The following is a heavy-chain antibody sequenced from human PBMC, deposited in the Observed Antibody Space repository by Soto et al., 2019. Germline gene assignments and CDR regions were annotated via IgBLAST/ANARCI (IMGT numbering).Heavy chain of an antibody. J-gene: IGHJ4*02. V-gene: IGHV3-23*01. Sequence: PGGSLRLSSAASGFTFSSDAMSWVRQAPGKGLEWVSAISGSGGSTYYADSVKGRFTISRDNSKNTLYLQMNSLRAEDTAVYYCAKVQVVRPYYFDYWGQGTLVTVSS. CDR1: GFTFSSDA. D-gene: IGHD3-10*01. CDR3: AKVQVVRPYYFDY. CDR2: ISGSGGST.